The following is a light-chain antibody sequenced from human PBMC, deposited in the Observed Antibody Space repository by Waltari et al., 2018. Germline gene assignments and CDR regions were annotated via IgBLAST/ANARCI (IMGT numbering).Light chain of an antibody. Sequence: VISMTQSPSLVSASTVDRVTINCRVGQGISSSLAWYRQKPGKAPDLLIYAASTLPSGVPSRFSGSESGTEFTLTISGLQSEDFATYYCQQYYSFPYTFGQGTRLEIK. V-gene: IGKV1D-8*01. CDR2: AAS. CDR3: QQYYSFPYT. J-gene: IGKJ2*01. CDR1: QGISSS.